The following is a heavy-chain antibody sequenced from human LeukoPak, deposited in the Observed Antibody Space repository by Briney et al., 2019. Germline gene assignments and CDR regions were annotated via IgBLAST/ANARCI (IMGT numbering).Heavy chain of an antibody. D-gene: IGHD3-9*01. J-gene: IGHJ4*02. Sequence: GGSLRLSCAASGFTFSSYGMHWVRQASGKGLEWVAVIWYDGSNKYYADSVKGRFTISRDNSKNTLYLQMNSLRAEDTAVYYCARVAILTGTYFDYWGQGTLVTVSS. V-gene: IGHV3-33*01. CDR2: IWYDGSNK. CDR3: ARVAILTGTYFDY. CDR1: GFTFSSYG.